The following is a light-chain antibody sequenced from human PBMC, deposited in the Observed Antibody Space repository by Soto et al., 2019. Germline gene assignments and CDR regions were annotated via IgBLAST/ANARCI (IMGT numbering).Light chain of an antibody. CDR3: CSYAGSSTLV. J-gene: IGLJ2*01. V-gene: IGLV2-23*02. CDR2: EVS. Sequence: QSVLTQPASLSVSPGQSITISCTGTSSDVGSYNLVSWYQQHPGKAPKLMIYEVSKRPSGVSNRFSGSKSGNTASLTISGLQAEDEADYYCCSYAGSSTLVFGGGTQLTVL. CDR1: SSDVGSYNL.